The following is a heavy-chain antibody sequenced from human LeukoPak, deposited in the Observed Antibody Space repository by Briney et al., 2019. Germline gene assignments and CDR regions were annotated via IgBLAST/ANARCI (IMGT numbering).Heavy chain of an antibody. J-gene: IGHJ4*02. CDR1: GFTFGDYA. V-gene: IGHV3-49*04. Sequence: GGSLRLSCTASGFTFGDYAMSWVRQAPGKGLEWVGFIRSKAYGGTTEYAASVKGRFTISRDDSKSIAYLQMNSLKTEDTAVYYCTREVWGVDYWGQGTLVTVSS. D-gene: IGHD3-10*01. CDR3: TREVWGVDY. CDR2: IRSKAYGGTT.